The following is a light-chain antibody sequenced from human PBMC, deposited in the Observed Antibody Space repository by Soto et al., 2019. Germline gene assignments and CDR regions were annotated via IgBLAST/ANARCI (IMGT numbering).Light chain of an antibody. CDR1: QSISSY. J-gene: IGKJ5*01. Sequence: DIQMTQSPSSLSASVGDRFTITCRASQSISSYLNWYQQKPGRAPKLLIYDASNLEAGVPSRFRGSGSGTDFTFTISRLPPEDIATYYCQQYENLPTFGQGTRLEI. CDR2: DAS. CDR3: QQYENLPT. V-gene: IGKV1-33*01.